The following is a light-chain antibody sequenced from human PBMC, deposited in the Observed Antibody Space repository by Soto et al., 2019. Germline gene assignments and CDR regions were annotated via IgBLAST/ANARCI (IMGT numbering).Light chain of an antibody. Sequence: EIVLTQSPGTLSLSPGERATLSCRASQSVVSSYLAWYQQKPGQAPRLLIYGASSRATGIPDRFSGGGSGTDFTLTISRLEPEDFAVYYCQQFGSSLITLGQGTRLEIK. V-gene: IGKV3-20*01. CDR3: QQFGSSLIT. CDR2: GAS. CDR1: QSVVSSY. J-gene: IGKJ5*01.